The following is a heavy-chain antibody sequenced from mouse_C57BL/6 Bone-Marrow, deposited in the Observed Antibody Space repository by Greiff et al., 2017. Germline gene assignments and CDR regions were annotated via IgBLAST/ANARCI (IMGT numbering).Heavy chain of an antibody. CDR3: ARAEDGPFAY. D-gene: IGHD2-3*01. J-gene: IGHJ3*01. V-gene: IGHV1-69*01. CDR1: GYTFTSYW. Sequence: VQLQQPGAELVMPGASVKLSCKASGYTFTSYWMHWVKQRPGQGLEWIGEIDPSDSYTNYNQKFKGKSTLTVDKSSSTAYMQLSSLTSDDSAVYYCARAEDGPFAYWGQGALVTVSA. CDR2: IDPSDSYT.